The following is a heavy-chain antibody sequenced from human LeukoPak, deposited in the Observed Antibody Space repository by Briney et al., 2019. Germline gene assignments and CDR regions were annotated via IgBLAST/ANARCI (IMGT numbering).Heavy chain of an antibody. Sequence: ASVKVSCKASGGTFSSYAISWVRQAPGQGLEWMGGIIPIFGTANYAQKFQGRVTITTDESTSTAYMELSSLRSEDTAVYYCATGHGQQLVLMTGYYYYMDVWGKGTTVTVSS. CDR3: ATGHGQQLVLMTGYYYYMDV. CDR1: GGTFSSYA. J-gene: IGHJ6*03. CDR2: IIPIFGTA. V-gene: IGHV1-69*05. D-gene: IGHD6-13*01.